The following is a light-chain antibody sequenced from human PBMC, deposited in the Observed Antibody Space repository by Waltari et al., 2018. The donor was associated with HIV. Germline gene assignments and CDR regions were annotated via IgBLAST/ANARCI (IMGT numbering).Light chain of an antibody. V-gene: IGLV1-40*01. Sequence: QSVLTQPPSVSGAPGQRVTISFTGSSSNIGAGYQAHWDQQLPGTAHKLLIYGNSNRPSGVPDRFSGSKSGTSASLAITGLQAEDEADYHCQSYDSSLSGYVFGTGTKVTVL. CDR1: SSNIGAGYQ. CDR2: GNS. CDR3: QSYDSSLSGYV. J-gene: IGLJ1*01.